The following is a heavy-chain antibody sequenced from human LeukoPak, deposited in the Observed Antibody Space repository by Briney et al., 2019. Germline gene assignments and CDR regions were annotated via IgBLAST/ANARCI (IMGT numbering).Heavy chain of an antibody. Sequence: PGRSLKLSCAASGFTFSSYGMHWVRQAPGKGLEWLAVISYDGSNKYYADSVKGRFTISRDNSKNTLYLQMNSLRAEDTAVYYCAKDHGGGSPQSGRDGMDVWGQGITVTVSS. CDR3: AKDHGGGSPQSGRDGMDV. CDR1: GFTFSSYG. D-gene: IGHD2-15*01. J-gene: IGHJ6*02. CDR2: ISYDGSNK. V-gene: IGHV3-30*18.